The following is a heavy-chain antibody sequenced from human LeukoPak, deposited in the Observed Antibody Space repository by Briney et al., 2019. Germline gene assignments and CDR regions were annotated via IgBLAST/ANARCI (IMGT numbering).Heavy chain of an antibody. CDR3: AKDNAVTRGGYFDY. J-gene: IGHJ4*02. CDR1: GFTFSSYW. V-gene: IGHV3-74*01. Sequence: PGGSLRLSCAASGFTFSSYWMHWVRQAPGKGLVWVSRINSDGSTTNYADSVKGRFTISRDNAKNTLYLQMNSLRAEDTAVYYCAKDNAVTRGGYFDYWGQGTLVTVSS. CDR2: INSDGSTT. D-gene: IGHD4-17*01.